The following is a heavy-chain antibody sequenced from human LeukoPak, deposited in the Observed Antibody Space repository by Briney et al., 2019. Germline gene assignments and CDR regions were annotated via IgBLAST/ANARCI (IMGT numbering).Heavy chain of an antibody. CDR2: ITDSGGST. CDR1: GFTFSSYA. V-gene: IGHV3-23*01. CDR3: AKAEGYDILTGLDY. D-gene: IGHD3-9*01. Sequence: GGSLRLSCAASGFTFSSYAMSWVRQAPGKGLEWVSGITDSGGSTYYADSVKGRFTISRDNSKNSLYLQMNSLRTEDTAVYYCAKAEGYDILTGLDYWGQGTLVTVSS. J-gene: IGHJ4*02.